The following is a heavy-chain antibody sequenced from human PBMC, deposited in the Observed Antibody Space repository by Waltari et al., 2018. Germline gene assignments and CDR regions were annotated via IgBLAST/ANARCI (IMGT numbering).Heavy chain of an antibody. Sequence: QVQLVESGGGVVQPGRSLRLPCAASGFPFSNFGMHWVRRAPGKGLEWVAVGWSDGSNKYYADSVKGRFTISRDNSKNTLYLQMNSLRAEDTAVYYCARGGSHAFDIWGQETLVTVSS. V-gene: IGHV3-33*01. CDR2: GWSDGSNK. J-gene: IGHJ3*02. CDR1: GFPFSNFG. CDR3: ARGGSHAFDI.